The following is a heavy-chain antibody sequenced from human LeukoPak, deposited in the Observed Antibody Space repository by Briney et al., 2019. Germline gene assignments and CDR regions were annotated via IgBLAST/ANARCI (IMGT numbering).Heavy chain of an antibody. CDR1: GYSISSGYY. V-gene: IGHV4-38-2*02. CDR3: ARSPSGWSFYYYYMDV. J-gene: IGHJ6*03. D-gene: IGHD6-19*01. CDR2: IYHSGST. Sequence: PSETLSLTCTVSGYSISSGYYWGWIRQPPGKGLEWIGTIYHSGSTNYNPSLKSRVTISVDTSKNQFSLKLSSVTAADTAVYYCARSPSGWSFYYYYMDVWGKGTTVTVSS.